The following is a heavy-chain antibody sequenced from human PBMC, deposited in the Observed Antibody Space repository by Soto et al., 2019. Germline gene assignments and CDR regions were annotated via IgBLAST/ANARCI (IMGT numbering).Heavy chain of an antibody. Sequence: QPGGSLRLSCAASGFTFSSYAMHWVRQAPGKGLEWVAVISYDGSNKYYADSVKGRFTISRDNSKNTLYLQMNSLRAEDTAVYYCARPRGIAARPDPYDAFDIWGQGTMVTVSS. CDR1: GFTFSSYA. J-gene: IGHJ3*02. CDR2: ISYDGSNK. CDR3: ARPRGIAARPDPYDAFDI. V-gene: IGHV3-30-3*01. D-gene: IGHD6-6*01.